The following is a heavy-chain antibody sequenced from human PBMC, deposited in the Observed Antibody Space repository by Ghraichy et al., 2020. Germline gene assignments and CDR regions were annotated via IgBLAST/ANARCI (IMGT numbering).Heavy chain of an antibody. Sequence: GESLNISCAVSGFTFTNAWMNWVRQAPGKGLEWVGRVKGKTDGGTRDYAAPVKGRFTVSRDDSKNTVFLQMNSLRTEDTAVYYCAAGTGRTDFDYWGRGTLVTVSS. CDR3: AAGTGRTDFDY. CDR1: GFTFTNAW. CDR2: VKGKTDGGTR. V-gene: IGHV3-15*07. J-gene: IGHJ4*02. D-gene: IGHD1-1*01.